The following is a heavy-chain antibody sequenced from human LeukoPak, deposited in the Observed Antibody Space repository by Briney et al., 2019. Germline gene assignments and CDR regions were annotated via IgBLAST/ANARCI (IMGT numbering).Heavy chain of an antibody. D-gene: IGHD5-24*01. CDR2: IYHSGST. CDR1: GGSISSSNW. Sequence: PSETLSLTCAVSGGSISSSNWWSWVRQPPGKGLEWIGEIYHSGSTNYNPSLKSRVTISVDKSKNQFSLKLSSVTAADTAVYYCASSRRDGYNFDYWGQGTLVTVSS. CDR3: ASSRRDGYNFDY. J-gene: IGHJ4*02. V-gene: IGHV4-4*02.